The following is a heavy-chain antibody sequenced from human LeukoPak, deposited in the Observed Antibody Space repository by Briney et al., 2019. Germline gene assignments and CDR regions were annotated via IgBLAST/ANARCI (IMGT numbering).Heavy chain of an antibody. D-gene: IGHD3-9*01. Sequence: GASVKVSCKASGYTFTSYARHWVRQAPGQRLEWMGWINAGNGNTKYSQKFQGRVTITRDTSASTAYMELSSLRSEDTAVYYCARVYFDWSEPFDYWGQGTLVTVSS. CDR1: GYTFTSYA. CDR2: INAGNGNT. V-gene: IGHV1-3*01. J-gene: IGHJ4*02. CDR3: ARVYFDWSEPFDY.